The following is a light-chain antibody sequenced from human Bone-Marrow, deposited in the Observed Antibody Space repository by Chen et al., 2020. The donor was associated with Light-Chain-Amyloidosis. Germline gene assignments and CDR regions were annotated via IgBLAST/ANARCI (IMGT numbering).Light chain of an antibody. Sequence: QSVLTQPPSVSGAPGQRVTISCTGSSSNIGAGYDVHWYQQLPGTAPKLLIYGNSNRPSGVPDRVSSTKSGASAALAITVLQAEDEADYYCQSYDSSLCGSWVFGVGTKLTVL. CDR1: SSNIGAGYD. J-gene: IGLJ3*02. CDR2: GNS. CDR3: QSYDSSLCGSWV. V-gene: IGLV1-40*01.